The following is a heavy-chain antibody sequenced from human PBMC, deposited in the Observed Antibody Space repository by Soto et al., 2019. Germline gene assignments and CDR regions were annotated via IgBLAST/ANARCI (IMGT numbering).Heavy chain of an antibody. D-gene: IGHD1-26*01. Sequence: GESLKISCEGFGFRLNTYWIAWVRQKPGKGLEWMGAIFPCDSDTRYSPSFQGQVNISADRSISTAYLHWNSLKVSDTAIYYCARQGLPYRGSGYYDSMEVWGRGATVTVSS. CDR2: IFPCDSDT. J-gene: IGHJ6*02. CDR1: GFRLNTYW. CDR3: ARQGLPYRGSGYYDSMEV. V-gene: IGHV5-51*01.